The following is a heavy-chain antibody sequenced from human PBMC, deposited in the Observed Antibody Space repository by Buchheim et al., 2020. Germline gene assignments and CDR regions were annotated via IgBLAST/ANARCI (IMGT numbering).Heavy chain of an antibody. J-gene: IGHJ4*02. CDR1: GFTFSGYA. Sequence: EVQLLESGGGLVQPGGSLRLSCAVSGFTFSGYAMSWVRQTPGKGLEWVSTISGSTGATYYTASVQGRFTISRDDSKSTLYLQMDSLRAEDTATYYCAKDLTGVRGVIITYYFIYWGQGTL. D-gene: IGHD3-10*01. CDR3: AKDLTGVRGVIITYYFIY. V-gene: IGHV3-23*01. CDR2: ISGSTGAT.